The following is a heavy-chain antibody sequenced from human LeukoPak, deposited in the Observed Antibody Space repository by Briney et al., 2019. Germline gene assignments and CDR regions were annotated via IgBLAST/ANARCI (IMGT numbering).Heavy chain of an antibody. CDR3: ARSDIVVVPAAPMPVYYFDY. CDR2: ISAYNGNT. CDR1: GYTFTSYG. J-gene: IGHJ4*02. Sequence: GASVKVSCKASGYTFTSYGISWVRQAPGQGPEWMGWISAYNGNTNYAQKLQSRVTMTTDTSTSTAYMELRSLRSDDTAVYYCARSDIVVVPAAPMPVYYFDYWGQGTLVTVSS. D-gene: IGHD2-2*01. V-gene: IGHV1-18*01.